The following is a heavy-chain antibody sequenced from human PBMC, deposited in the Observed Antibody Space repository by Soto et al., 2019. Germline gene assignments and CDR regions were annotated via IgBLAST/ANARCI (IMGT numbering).Heavy chain of an antibody. D-gene: IGHD6-13*01. CDR3: ARGSASAALAAVYYYYYMDV. V-gene: IGHV1-18*01. CDR2: ISAYNGNT. CDR1: GYTFTSYG. J-gene: IGHJ6*03. Sequence: QVQLVQSGAEVKKPGASVKVSCKASGYTFTSYGISWVRQAPGQGLEWMGWISAYNGNTNYAQKLQGRVTMTTDTSTSTAYLELRSLRSDDTAVYYCARGSASAALAAVYYYYYMDVWGKGTTVTVSS.